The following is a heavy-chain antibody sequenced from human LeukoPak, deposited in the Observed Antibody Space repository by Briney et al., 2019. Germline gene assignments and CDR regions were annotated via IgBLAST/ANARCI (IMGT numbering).Heavy chain of an antibody. Sequence: RGSLRLSCAASGFTFSSYGMHWVRQAPGKGLEWVAVISYDGSNKYYADSVKGRFTISRDNSKNTLYLQMNSLRAEDTAVYYCLSYCSSTSCYESNWFDPWGQGTLVTVSS. J-gene: IGHJ5*02. CDR1: GFTFSSYG. CDR2: ISYDGSNK. V-gene: IGHV3-30*03. D-gene: IGHD2-2*01. CDR3: LSYCSSTSCYESNWFDP.